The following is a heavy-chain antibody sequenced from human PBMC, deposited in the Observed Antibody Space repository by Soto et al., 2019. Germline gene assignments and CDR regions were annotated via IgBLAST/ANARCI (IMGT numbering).Heavy chain of an antibody. CDR3: ARTLSYSAVAGPFDY. D-gene: IGHD6-19*01. CDR2: IYPGDSDT. J-gene: IGHJ4*02. Sequence: GESLKISCKGSGYSFTSYWIGWVRQMPGKGLEWMGIIYPGDSDTRYSPSFQGQVTISADKSISTAYLQWSSLKASDTAMYYCARTLSYSAVAGPFDYWGQGTLVTVSS. CDR1: GYSFTSYW. V-gene: IGHV5-51*01.